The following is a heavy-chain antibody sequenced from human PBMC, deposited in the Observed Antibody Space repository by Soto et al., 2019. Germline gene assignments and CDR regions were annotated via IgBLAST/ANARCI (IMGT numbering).Heavy chain of an antibody. CDR2: ISGSGGST. CDR1: GFTFSSYA. J-gene: IGHJ4*02. Sequence: QPGGSLRLSCAASGFTFSSYAMSWVRQAPGKGLEWVSAISGSGGSTYYADSVKGRFTISRDNSKNTLYLQMNSLRAEDTAVYYCAKDAYYYGSGSYPYYFDYWGQGTLVTVSS. V-gene: IGHV3-23*01. CDR3: AKDAYYYGSGSYPYYFDY. D-gene: IGHD3-10*01.